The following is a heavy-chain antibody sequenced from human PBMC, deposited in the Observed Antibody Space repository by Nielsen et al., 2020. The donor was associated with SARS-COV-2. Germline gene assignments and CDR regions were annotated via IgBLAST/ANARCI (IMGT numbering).Heavy chain of an antibody. CDR3: ARDDYGGNSFDY. V-gene: IGHV3-11*04. CDR1: GLIFSNYW. J-gene: IGHJ4*02. Sequence: GGSLRLSCAGSGLIFSNYWMTWIRQAPGKGLEWVSYISSSGITTYYADSVKGRFTISRDNAKNSLYLQMNSLRAEDTAVYYCARDDYGGNSFDYWGQGTLVTVSS. CDR2: ISSSGITT. D-gene: IGHD4-23*01.